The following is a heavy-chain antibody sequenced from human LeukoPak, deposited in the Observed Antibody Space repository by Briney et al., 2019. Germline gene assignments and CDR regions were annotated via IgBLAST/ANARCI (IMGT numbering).Heavy chain of an antibody. D-gene: IGHD1-26*01. J-gene: IGHJ4*02. CDR1: GFTFSSYG. Sequence: PGGSLRLSCAASGFTFSSYGMHWVRQAPGKGLEWVAVISFDGSNEYYADSVKGRFTISRDNSKNTLYLQMNSLRAEDTAVYYCAKDWEDLDYWGQGTLVTVSS. V-gene: IGHV3-30*18. CDR3: AKDWEDLDY. CDR2: ISFDGSNE.